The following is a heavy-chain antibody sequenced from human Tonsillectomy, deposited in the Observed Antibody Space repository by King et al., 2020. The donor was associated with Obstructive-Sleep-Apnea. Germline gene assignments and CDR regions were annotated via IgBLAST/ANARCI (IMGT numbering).Heavy chain of an antibody. CDR1: FGSISPYY. J-gene: IGHJ4*02. D-gene: IGHD6-19*01. CDR2: IYYSGST. V-gene: IGHV4-59*01. Sequence: QLQESGPGLVKPSETLSLTCTVSFGSISPYYWNWIRQPPGKGLEWVGYIYYSGSTNYNPSLKSRVTISLDMSENQVSLMLTSVTAADTAVYYCASDIGGWYPLHYFDFWGQGTLVTVSS. CDR3: ASDIGGWYPLHYFDF.